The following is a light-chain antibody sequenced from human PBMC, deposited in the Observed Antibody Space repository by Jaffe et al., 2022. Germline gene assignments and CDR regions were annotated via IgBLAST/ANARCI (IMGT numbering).Light chain of an antibody. CDR1: SSDVGRYNY. CDR2: TVN. Sequence: QSALTQPRSVSGSPGQSVTISCTGTSSDVGRYNYVSWYQQHPGKAPKVVIHTVNKRPSGVPDRFSGSKSGNTASLTISGLQAEDEADYYCCSYAGTYTPVIFGGGTTLTVL. V-gene: IGLV2-11*01. CDR3: CSYAGTYTPVI. J-gene: IGLJ2*01.